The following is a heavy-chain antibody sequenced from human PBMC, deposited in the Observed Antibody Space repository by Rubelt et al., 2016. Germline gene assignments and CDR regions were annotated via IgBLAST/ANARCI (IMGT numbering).Heavy chain of an antibody. Sequence: AQPGGSLRLSCAASGFTFSTFWMHWVRQAPGKGLVCVSAIKPDGSSTTYTDSVKGRFTLSIDNSKNTLDLQMNSLRSQDTAVYYGARDESPAYFYYMDVWGKGTTVTVSS. CDR2: IKPDGSST. CDR3: ARDESPAYFYYMDV. J-gene: IGHJ6*03. V-gene: IGHV3-74*01. CDR1: GFTFSTFW.